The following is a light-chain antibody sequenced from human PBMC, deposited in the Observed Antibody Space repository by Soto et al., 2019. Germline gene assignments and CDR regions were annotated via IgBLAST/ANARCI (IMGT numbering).Light chain of an antibody. CDR3: SSYTSTSTVI. V-gene: IGLV2-14*03. Sequence: QSVLTQPASVSGSPGQSITISCTGTNSDVGGYNYVSWYQQHPGKAPKLMIYDVSSRPSGVPNRFSGSKSGNTASLTISGLQAEDEADYYCSSYTSTSTVIFGGGTKLTVL. J-gene: IGLJ2*01. CDR2: DVS. CDR1: NSDVGGYNY.